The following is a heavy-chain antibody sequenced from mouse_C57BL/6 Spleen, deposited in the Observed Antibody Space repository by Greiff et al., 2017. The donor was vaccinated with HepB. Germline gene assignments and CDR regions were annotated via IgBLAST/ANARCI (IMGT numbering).Heavy chain of an antibody. CDR2: IYPGDGDT. CDR1: GYAFSSSW. J-gene: IGHJ4*01. V-gene: IGHV1-82*01. CDR3: ASTTVVETLYYAMDY. Sequence: VKLMESGPELVKPGASVKISCKASGYAFSSSWMNWVKQRPGKGLEWIGRIYPGDGDTNYNGKFKGKATLTADKSSSTAYMQLSSLTSEDSAVYFCASTTVVETLYYAMDYWGQGTSVTVSS. D-gene: IGHD1-1*01.